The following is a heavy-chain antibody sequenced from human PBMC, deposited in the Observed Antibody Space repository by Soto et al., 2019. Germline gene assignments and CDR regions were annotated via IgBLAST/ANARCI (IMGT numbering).Heavy chain of an antibody. J-gene: IGHJ4*01. CDR2: WSAYNVAR. Sequence: QVQLVQSGAEVKKPGASVKVSCKASGYTFTNNGINWERQAPGQGLEWLGWWSAYNVARRYAQRVQAIVIMTTDTSTTTAYMELRSLRSDDTAVYYCSSRTSIPASGDYWGQGSLVTVSS. CDR3: SSRTSIPASGDY. CDR1: GYTFTNNG. D-gene: IGHD6-6*01. V-gene: IGHV1-18*01.